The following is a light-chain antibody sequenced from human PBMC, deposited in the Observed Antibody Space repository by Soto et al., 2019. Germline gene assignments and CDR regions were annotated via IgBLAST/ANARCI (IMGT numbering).Light chain of an antibody. CDR3: SSYAGTHIV. CDR2: DVS. J-gene: IGLJ1*01. CDR1: SSDVGGDDY. V-gene: IGLV2-8*01. Sequence: QSALTQPPSASGSPGQSAAISCTGTSSDVGGDDYVSWYQQYPGKAPKLMIYDVSKRPSGVPDRFSGSKSGNTASLTVSGLQAEDEADYYCSSYAGTHIVFGTGTKVTVL.